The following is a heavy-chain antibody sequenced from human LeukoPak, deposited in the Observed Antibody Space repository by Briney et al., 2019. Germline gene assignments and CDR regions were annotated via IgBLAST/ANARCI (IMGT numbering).Heavy chain of an antibody. J-gene: IGHJ6*03. CDR2: ISYDGSNK. V-gene: IGHV3-30-3*01. CDR1: GFTFSSYA. CDR3: ARDHSSSWSPVYYMDV. Sequence: GRSLRLSCAASGFTFSSYAMHWVRQAPGKGLEWVAVISYDGSNKYYADSVKGRFTISRDNSKNTLYLQMNSLRAEDTAVYYCARDHSSSWSPVYYMDVWGKGTTVTVSS. D-gene: IGHD6-13*01.